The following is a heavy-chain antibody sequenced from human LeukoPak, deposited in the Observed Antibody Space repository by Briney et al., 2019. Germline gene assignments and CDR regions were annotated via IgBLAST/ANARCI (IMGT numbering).Heavy chain of an antibody. CDR3: ARRNDYDILTADWYFDL. CDR1: GGSLSVYS. J-gene: IGHJ2*01. V-gene: IGHV4-34*01. D-gene: IGHD3-9*01. CDR2: INHSGST. Sequence: SETLSLTCAVYGGSLSVYSWSWIRHPPGKGLEWIGEINHSGSTNYNPSLKSRVTISVDTSKNQFSLKLSSVTAADTAAYYCARRNDYDILTADWYFDLWGRGTLVTVSS.